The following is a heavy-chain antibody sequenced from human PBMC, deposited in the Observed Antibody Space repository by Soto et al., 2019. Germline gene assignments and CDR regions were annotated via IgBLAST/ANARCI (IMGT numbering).Heavy chain of an antibody. J-gene: IGHJ6*02. V-gene: IGHV3-30*18. Sequence: GSLRLSCAASGFTFSSYGMHWVRQAPGKGLEWVAVISYDGSNKYYADSVKGRFTISRDNSKNTLYLQMNSLRAEDTAVYYCAKLARWIHPGRPYYYYGMDVWGQGTTVTVSS. CDR1: GFTFSSYG. D-gene: IGHD5-18*01. CDR2: ISYDGSNK. CDR3: AKLARWIHPGRPYYYYGMDV.